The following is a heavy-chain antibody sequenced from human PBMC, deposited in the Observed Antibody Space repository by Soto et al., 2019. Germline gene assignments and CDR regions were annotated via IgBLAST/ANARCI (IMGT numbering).Heavy chain of an antibody. CDR1: GFTFSSYA. CDR3: ARISPIMPQGY. CDR2: ISYDGSNK. J-gene: IGHJ4*02. Sequence: PGGSLRLSCAASGFTFSSYAMHWVRQAPGKGLEWVAVISYDGSNKYYADSVKGRFTISRDNSKNTLYLQANSLRAEDTAVYYCARISPIMPQGYWGQGTRVTVSS. D-gene: IGHD2-2*01. V-gene: IGHV3-30-3*01.